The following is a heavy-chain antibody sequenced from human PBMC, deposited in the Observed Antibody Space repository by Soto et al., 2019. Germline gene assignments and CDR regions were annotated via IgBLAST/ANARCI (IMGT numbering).Heavy chain of an antibody. CDR1: GFTFSRYG. CDR2: IWYDGSNK. J-gene: IGHJ5*02. V-gene: IGHV3-33*01. Sequence: PGGSLRLSSAASGFTFSRYGMHWVRQAPGKGLEWVAVIWYDGSNKYYADSVKGRFTISRDNSKNTLYLQMNSLRAEDTAVYYCARDRYPDYYGSGSPNWFDPWGQGTLVTVSS. CDR3: ARDRYPDYYGSGSPNWFDP. D-gene: IGHD3-10*01.